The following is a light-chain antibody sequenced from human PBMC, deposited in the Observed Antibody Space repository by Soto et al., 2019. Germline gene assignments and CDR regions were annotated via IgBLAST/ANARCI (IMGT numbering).Light chain of an antibody. J-gene: IGLJ1*01. Sequence: QSVLTQPPSVSAAPGQKVTISCSGRGSNLGNNYVSWYQQLPGTAPKLLIYDNDKRPPWTPDRFSGSRSDTSATLGITGLQTGDEADYYCGTWDSSLSGYAFGTGTKVTVL. CDR3: GTWDSSLSGYA. CDR2: DND. CDR1: GSNLGNNY. V-gene: IGLV1-51*01.